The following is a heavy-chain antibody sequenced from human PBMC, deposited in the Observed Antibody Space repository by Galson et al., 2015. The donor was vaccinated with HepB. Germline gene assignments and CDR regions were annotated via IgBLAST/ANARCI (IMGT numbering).Heavy chain of an antibody. CDR3: ATLAPDDY. D-gene: IGHD3-3*02. Sequence: SLRLSCAASGFTFSSYSMNWVRQAPGKGLEWVSYISSSSFTISYADSVKGRVTTSRDNAKNSLYLQMNSLRDEDTAVYYCATLAPDDYWGQGTLVTVSS. V-gene: IGHV3-48*02. CDR1: GFTFSSYS. J-gene: IGHJ4*02. CDR2: ISSSSFTI.